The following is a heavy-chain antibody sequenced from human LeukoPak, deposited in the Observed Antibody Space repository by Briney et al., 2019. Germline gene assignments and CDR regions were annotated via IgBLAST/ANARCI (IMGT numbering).Heavy chain of an antibody. V-gene: IGHV3-23*01. CDR1: GFTFSSYA. CDR3: ARGGLAIFGVAPLDRFDP. D-gene: IGHD3-3*01. CDR2: ISGSGGST. J-gene: IGHJ5*02. Sequence: GGSLRLSCAASGFTFSSYAMSWVRQAPGKGLEWVSAISGSGGSTYYADSVKGRFTISRDNAKNSLYLQMNSLRAEDTAVYYCARGGLAIFGVAPLDRFDPWGREPWSPSPQ.